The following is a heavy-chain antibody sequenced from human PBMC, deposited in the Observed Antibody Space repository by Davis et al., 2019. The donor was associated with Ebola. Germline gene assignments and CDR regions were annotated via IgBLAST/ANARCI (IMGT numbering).Heavy chain of an antibody. CDR2: ISYDGSNK. D-gene: IGHD6-19*01. J-gene: IGHJ5*02. V-gene: IGHV3-30*03. CDR1: GFTFSSYG. CDR3: ARTGYSSGWYPGWFDP. Sequence: GESLKISCAASGFTFSSYGMHWVRQAPGKGLEWVAVISYDGSNKYYADSVKGRFTISRDNAKNSLYLQMNSLRDEDTAVYYCARTGYSSGWYPGWFDPWGQGTLVTVSS.